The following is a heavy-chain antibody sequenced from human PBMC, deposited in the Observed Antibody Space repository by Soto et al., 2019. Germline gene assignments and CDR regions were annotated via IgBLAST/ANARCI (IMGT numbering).Heavy chain of an antibody. CDR2: TIPIFGTT. CDR3: AMSFTVTTEYYLDY. D-gene: IGHD4-17*01. J-gene: IGHJ4*02. CDR1: GATLRSYG. Sequence: QVQPVQSGAEVKKPGSSVKVSCKASGATLRSYGISWVRQAPGQGLEWMGGTIPIFGTTNYAQNFHGRITMTADESTSTTYMEMSSLRSDDTAVYYCAMSFTVTTEYYLDYWGQGTLVTVSS. V-gene: IGHV1-69*01.